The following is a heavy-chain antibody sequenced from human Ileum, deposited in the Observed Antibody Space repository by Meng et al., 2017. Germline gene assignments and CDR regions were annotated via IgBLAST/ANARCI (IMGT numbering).Heavy chain of an antibody. Sequence: EVDLVESGGGFVQPGGYRRLSCAVSGFTFTGNWMHWVRQIPGKGPVWVARTNGDGTYTEYADSVRGRFTISRDNAKNTMYLQMISLRVEDTAVYFCAKDWGGVGALDYWGQGSLVTVSS. CDR2: TNGDGTYT. D-gene: IGHD1-26*01. CDR1: GFTFTGNW. CDR3: AKDWGGVGALDY. J-gene: IGHJ4*02. V-gene: IGHV3-74*03.